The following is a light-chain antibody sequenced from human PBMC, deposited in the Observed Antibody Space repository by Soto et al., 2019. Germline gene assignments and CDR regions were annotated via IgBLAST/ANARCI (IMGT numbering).Light chain of an antibody. CDR1: NSDVGGYNF. CDR3: KSYTSSNTLL. CDR2: EVS. J-gene: IGLJ2*01. V-gene: IGLV2-14*03. Sequence: QSALTQPASVSGSPGQSITISCTGTNSDVGGYNFVSWYQQHPGKAPKLIIYEVSNRPSGVSNRFSGSRSGNTATLAISGLQAEDEADDYCKSYTSSNTLLFGGGTKLTVL.